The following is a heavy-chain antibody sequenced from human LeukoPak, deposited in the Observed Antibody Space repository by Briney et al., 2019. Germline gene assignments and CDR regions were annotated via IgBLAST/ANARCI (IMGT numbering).Heavy chain of an antibody. D-gene: IGHD6-13*01. V-gene: IGHV4-31*03. CDR1: GGSISSGGYY. CDR3: ACTPSMAAAGTLMD. J-gene: IGHJ4*02. CDR2: IYYSGST. Sequence: SETLSLTCTVSGGSISSGGYYWSWIRQHPGKGLEWIGYIYYSGSTYYNPSLQSRVSISVDTSKNQFSLKLSSVTAADTAVYYCACTPSMAAAGTLMDWGQGTLVTDCS.